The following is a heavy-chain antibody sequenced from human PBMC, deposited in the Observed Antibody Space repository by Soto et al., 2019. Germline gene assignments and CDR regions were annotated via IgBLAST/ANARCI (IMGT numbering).Heavy chain of an antibody. V-gene: IGHV3-23*01. CDR3: AKDYGNGGYYYYGMDV. CDR1: GFTFSSYA. J-gene: IGHJ6*02. CDR2: ISGSGGST. D-gene: IGHD4-4*01. Sequence: GGSLRLSCAASGFTFSSYAMSWVRQAPGKGLEWVSAISGSGGSTYYADSVKGRFTISRDNSKNTLYLQMNSLRAEDTAVYYCAKDYGNGGYYYYGMDVWGQGTTVTVSS.